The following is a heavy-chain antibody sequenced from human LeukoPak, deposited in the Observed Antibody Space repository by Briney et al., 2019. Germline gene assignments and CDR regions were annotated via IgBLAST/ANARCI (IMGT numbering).Heavy chain of an antibody. V-gene: IGHV4-4*07. CDR3: ARDPGTDGDYYFDY. CDR2: IYTSGST. D-gene: IGHD4-17*01. Sequence: PSETLSLTCTVSGGSMSPYYWNWIRQAPGKGLEWIGRIYTSGSTNYNPSLKSRVTMSVDTSKNQFSLKLSSVTAADTAVYYCARDPGTDGDYYFDYWGQGTLVSVSS. J-gene: IGHJ4*02. CDR1: GGSMSPYY.